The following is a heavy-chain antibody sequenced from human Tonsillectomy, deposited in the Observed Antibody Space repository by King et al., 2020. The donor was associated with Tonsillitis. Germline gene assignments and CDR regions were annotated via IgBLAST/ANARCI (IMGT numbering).Heavy chain of an antibody. CDR3: AREYCSDGSCQTQDAFDL. D-gene: IGHD2-15*01. Sequence: QVQLVESGGGVVQPGRSLRLSCVASGFTFSDYGMHWVRQAPGKGLEWVAIIWYHGNTEYYADFVKGRFTISRDNSKNTLYLQMNSLRGEDTAVYYCAREYCSDGSCQTQDAFDLWGQGTMVTVSS. CDR1: GFTFSDYG. CDR2: IWYHGNTE. V-gene: IGHV3-33*08. J-gene: IGHJ3*01.